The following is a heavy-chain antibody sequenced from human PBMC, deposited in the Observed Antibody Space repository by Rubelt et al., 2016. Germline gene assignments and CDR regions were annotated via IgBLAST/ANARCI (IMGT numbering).Heavy chain of an antibody. Sequence: QLQLQESGPGLVKPSGTLSLTCAVYGGSFSGYYWSWIRQPPGKGLEWIGEINHSGSTDYNPSLKSRGTISVDTSKNQFSLKLSSVTAADTAVYYCARGVRRSSGWYGYYYYYMDVWGKGTTVTVSS. J-gene: IGHJ6*03. CDR1: GGSFSGYY. CDR3: ARGVRRSSGWYGYYYYYMDV. CDR2: INHSGST. V-gene: IGHV4-34*01. D-gene: IGHD6-19*01.